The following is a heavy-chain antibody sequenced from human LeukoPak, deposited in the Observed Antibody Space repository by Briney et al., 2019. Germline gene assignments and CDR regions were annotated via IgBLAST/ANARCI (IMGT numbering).Heavy chain of an antibody. Sequence: SETLSLTCTVSGGSISSSSYYWGWIRQPPGKGLEWIGSIYYSGSTYYNPSLKSRVTISVDTSKNQFSLKLSSVTAADTAVYYCARSIQLWPRAAFDIWGQGTMVTVSS. CDR3: ARSIQLWPRAAFDI. CDR1: GGSISSSSYY. CDR2: IYYSGST. D-gene: IGHD5-18*01. J-gene: IGHJ3*02. V-gene: IGHV4-39*01.